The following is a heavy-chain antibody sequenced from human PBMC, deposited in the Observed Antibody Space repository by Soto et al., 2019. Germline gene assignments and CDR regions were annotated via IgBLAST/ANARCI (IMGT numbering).Heavy chain of an antibody. CDR3: ARAWKQPWGGMDV. CDR1: GDSVSSNSYY. J-gene: IGHJ6*02. D-gene: IGHD6-13*01. V-gene: IGHV4-61*01. Sequence: QVQLQESGPRLVKPSETLSLTCTVSGDSVSSNSYYWSWIRQPPGKGLEFIGYIYYSGSTNYNPSLKSRVTISLDPSKNQFSLRLSSVTAADTAVYYCARAWKQPWGGMDVWGPGTTVTVS. CDR2: IYYSGST.